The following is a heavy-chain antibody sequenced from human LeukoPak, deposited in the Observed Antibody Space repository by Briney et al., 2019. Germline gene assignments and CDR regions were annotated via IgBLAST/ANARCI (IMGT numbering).Heavy chain of an antibody. CDR2: IYYSGST. V-gene: IGHV4-59*01. J-gene: IGHJ4*02. CDR3: ARAEGSAITGTTMGDFYYFDY. CDR1: GGSISSYY. Sequence: SETLSLTCTVSGGSISSYYWSWIRQPPGKGLEWIGYIYYSGSTNYNPSLKSRVTISVDTSKNQFSLKLSSVTAADTAVYYCARAEGSAITGTTMGDFYYFDYWGQGTLVTVSS. D-gene: IGHD1-7*01.